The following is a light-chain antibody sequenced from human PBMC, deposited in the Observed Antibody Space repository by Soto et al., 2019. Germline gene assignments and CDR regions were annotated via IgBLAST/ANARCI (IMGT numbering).Light chain of an antibody. CDR3: QQYANWPPWT. V-gene: IGKV3-15*01. CDR1: QSVSSN. Sequence: EIVMTQSPATLSVSPGERATLSCRASQSVSSNLAWYQQRPGQAPRLLIYGASTMATGIPARFSGSGSGTEFTLTISSLQSEDFAVYYCQQYANWPPWTFGQGTKVEIK. J-gene: IGKJ1*01. CDR2: GAS.